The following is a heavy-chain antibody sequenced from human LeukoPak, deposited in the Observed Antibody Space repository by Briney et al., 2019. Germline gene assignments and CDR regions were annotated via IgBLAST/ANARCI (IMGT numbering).Heavy chain of an antibody. J-gene: IGHJ4*02. V-gene: IGHV1-18*01. D-gene: IGHD3-22*01. Sequence: ASVKVSCKASGYTFTSYGISWVRQAPGQGLEWMGWISAYNGNTNYAQKLQGRVTMTTDTSTSTDYMELRSLRSDDTAVYYCAAYYYDSSGYYTGGFDYWGQGTLVTVSS. CDR3: AAYYYDSSGYYTGGFDY. CDR2: ISAYNGNT. CDR1: GYTFTSYG.